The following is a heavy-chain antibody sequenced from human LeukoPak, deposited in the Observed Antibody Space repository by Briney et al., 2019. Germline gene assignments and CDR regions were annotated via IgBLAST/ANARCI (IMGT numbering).Heavy chain of an antibody. CDR3: ARVLXXXXXRXQSXKY. V-gene: IGHV3-7*01. D-gene: IGHD2/OR15-2a*01. J-gene: IGHJ4*02. Sequence: PGGSLRLSCAASGFTFSSYWTNWVRQAPGKGLEWVANIKQDESEKYYVDSVKGRFTISRDNAKNSLYLQMDSLRAEDTAVYYCARVLXXXXXRXQSXKYWXQGTLVT. CDR1: GFTFSSYW. CDR2: IKQDESEK.